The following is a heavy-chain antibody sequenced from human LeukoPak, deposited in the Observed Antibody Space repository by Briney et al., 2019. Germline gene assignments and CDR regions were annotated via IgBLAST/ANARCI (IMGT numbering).Heavy chain of an antibody. D-gene: IGHD5-18*01. J-gene: IGHJ4*02. V-gene: IGHV4-4*07. CDR2: IYTSGST. Sequence: SETLSLTCTVSGGSISSYYWSWIRQPAGKGLEWIGRIYTSGSTNYNPSLKSRVTMSVDTSKNQFSLKLSSVTAADTAVYYCARGYVDTAMVPYYFDYWGQGTLVTVSS. CDR3: ARGYVDTAMVPYYFDY. CDR1: GGSISSYY.